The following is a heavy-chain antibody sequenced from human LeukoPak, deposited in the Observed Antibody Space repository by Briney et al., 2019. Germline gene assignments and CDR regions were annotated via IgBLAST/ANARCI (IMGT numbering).Heavy chain of an antibody. CDR3: ARDGGYGGNFDY. D-gene: IGHD4-23*01. J-gene: IGHJ4*02. Sequence: SQTLSLTCSVSGGSVSSGGNYWTWIRLRPGKGLQWIGYIYDSGSTYYNPSLKSRGTISADTSKNQFSLRLDSLTAADTAVYYCARDGGYGGNFDYWGRGTLVIVSS. CDR1: GGSVSSGGNY. CDR2: IYDSGST. V-gene: IGHV4-31*03.